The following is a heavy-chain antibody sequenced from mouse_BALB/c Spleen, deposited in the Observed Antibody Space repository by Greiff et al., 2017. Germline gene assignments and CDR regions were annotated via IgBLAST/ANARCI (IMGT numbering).Heavy chain of an antibody. Sequence: VQLQQSGPSLVKPSQTLSLTCSVTGDSITSGYWNWIRKFPGNKLEYMGYISYSGSTYYNPSLKSRISITRDTSKNQYYLQLNSVTTEDTATYYCARCNGDYGWYFDVWGAGTTVTVSS. CDR1: GDSITSGY. D-gene: IGHD2-4*01. J-gene: IGHJ1*01. V-gene: IGHV3-8*02. CDR3: ARCNGDYGWYFDV. CDR2: ISYSGST.